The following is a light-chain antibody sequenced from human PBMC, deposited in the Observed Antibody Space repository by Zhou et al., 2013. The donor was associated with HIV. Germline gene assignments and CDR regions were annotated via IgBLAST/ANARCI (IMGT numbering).Light chain of an antibody. CDR3: QQANSFPRT. CDR2: AAS. J-gene: IGKJ2*01. CDR1: HDMSTY. Sequence: DIRMTQSPSSLSASTGDKVNITCRASHDMSTYLAWYQQKPGKAPKLLIYAASSLQSGVPSRFSGSGSGTDFTLTISSLQAEDFATYYCQQANSFPRTFGQGTKLEIK. V-gene: IGKV1-12*01.